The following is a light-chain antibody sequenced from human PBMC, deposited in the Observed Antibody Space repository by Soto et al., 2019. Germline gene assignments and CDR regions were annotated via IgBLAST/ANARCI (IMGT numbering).Light chain of an antibody. CDR1: QSISIN. J-gene: IGKJ1*01. CDR2: GAS. Sequence: EIVLTQSPGTLSVSPGERVTLSCRASQSISINLAWYQHKPGQAPRLLIHGASTRATGVPARISGSGSGTEFTLTISSLQSEDFAVYYCQQFRNWPWTFGQGTKVEVK. V-gene: IGKV3D-15*01. CDR3: QQFRNWPWT.